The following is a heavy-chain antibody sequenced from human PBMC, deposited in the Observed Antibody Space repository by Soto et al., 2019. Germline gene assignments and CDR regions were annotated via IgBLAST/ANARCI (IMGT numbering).Heavy chain of an antibody. CDR1: GDTFTNFG. Sequence: HLVQSGPEVKKPGASVTVSCKTSGDTFTNFGLSWVRQAPGQGLEWMGWIATYNSNRNYAQKFQGRLHLTTDTSTSTAYMELKSLGYDDTAVYYCARVLRGVVNWFDPWGQGTLVTVSS. CDR2: IATYNSNR. CDR3: ARVLRGVVNWFDP. J-gene: IGHJ5*02. V-gene: IGHV1-18*01. D-gene: IGHD3-10*01.